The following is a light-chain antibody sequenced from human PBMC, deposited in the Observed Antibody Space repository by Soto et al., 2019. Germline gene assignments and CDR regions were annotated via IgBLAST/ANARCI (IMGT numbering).Light chain of an antibody. CDR3: GSYASLSLYV. CDR2: DVS. Sequence: QSALTQPAAVSGSPGQTITISCTGTSSDVGGYNYDSWYQQHPTNAPKLMIYDVSNRPSGVSNRFCGYKSSTTAFVTISGHHADDEADYCCGSYASLSLYVFGTGTKLTVL. CDR1: SSDVGGYNY. J-gene: IGLJ1*01. V-gene: IGLV2-14*01.